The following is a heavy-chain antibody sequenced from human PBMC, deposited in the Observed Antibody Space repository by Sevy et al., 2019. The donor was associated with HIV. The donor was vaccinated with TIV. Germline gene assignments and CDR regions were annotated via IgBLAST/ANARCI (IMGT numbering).Heavy chain of an antibody. CDR1: GGTFSSYA. CDR2: IIPIFGTA. J-gene: IGHJ6*02. V-gene: IGHV1-69*13. Sequence: ASVKVSCKASGGTFSSYAISWVRQAPGQGLEWMGGIIPIFGTANYAQKFQGRVTITADESTSTAYMELSSLRSEDTXXXXXXXXXXXXXXXXXXXXXYGMDVWGQGTTVTVSS. CDR3: XXXXXXXXXXXXXXXXYGMDV.